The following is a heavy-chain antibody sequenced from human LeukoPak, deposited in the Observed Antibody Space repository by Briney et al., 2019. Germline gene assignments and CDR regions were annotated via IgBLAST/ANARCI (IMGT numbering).Heavy chain of an antibody. CDR3: ARDSLYDDNGYYHYFDY. J-gene: IGHJ4*02. V-gene: IGHV3-23*01. CDR1: GFTFGSHA. D-gene: IGHD3-22*01. CDR2: IFGSGGSP. Sequence: GGSLRLSCEASGFTFGSHAMYWVRQAPGKGLEWVAGIFGSGGSPHYADSVKGRFTISRDTSKNTLYLQMNSLRAEDTAVYFCARDSLYDDNGYYHYFDYWGQGTLVTVSS.